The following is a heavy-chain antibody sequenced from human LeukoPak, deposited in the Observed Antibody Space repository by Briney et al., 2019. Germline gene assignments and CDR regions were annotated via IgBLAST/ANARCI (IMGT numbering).Heavy chain of an antibody. J-gene: IGHJ5*02. CDR2: IKQDGSEK. CDR3: AREGGYYGSGMGWFDP. Sequence: PGGSLRLSCAASGFSFNGFWMSWVRQAPGKGLEWVANIKQDGSEKRYLDSVKGRFTVSRDNAKNSLYLQMNSLRAEDTAVYYCAREGGYYGSGMGWFDPWGQGTLVTVSS. D-gene: IGHD3-10*01. V-gene: IGHV3-7*01. CDR1: GFSFNGFW.